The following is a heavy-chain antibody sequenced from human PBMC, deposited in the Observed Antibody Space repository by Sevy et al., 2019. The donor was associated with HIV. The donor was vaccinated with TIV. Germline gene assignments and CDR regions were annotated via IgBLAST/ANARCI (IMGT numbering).Heavy chain of an antibody. CDR1: GFSFNTFS. D-gene: IGHD5-12*01. Sequence: GGSLRLSCAASGFSFNTFSMNWVRQRPEKGLEWVSSISSSSNYIFYADSVKGRVTISRVNAKDSPYLQMNSLRDEDTAVYYCVRDQKGQYSAYDGAGYYGMDVWGPGTTVTVSS. CDR2: ISSSSNYI. CDR3: VRDQKGQYSAYDGAGYYGMDV. V-gene: IGHV3-21*01. J-gene: IGHJ6*02.